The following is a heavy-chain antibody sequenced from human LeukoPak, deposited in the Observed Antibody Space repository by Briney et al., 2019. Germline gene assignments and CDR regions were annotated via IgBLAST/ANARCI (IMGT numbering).Heavy chain of an antibody. J-gene: IGHJ4*02. CDR1: GYTFTSYD. D-gene: IGHD5-18*01. V-gene: IGHV1-8*03. CDR2: MNPNSGNT. CDR3: ARIALRHGYKSLGY. Sequence: GASVKVSCKXSGYTFTSYDINWVRRATGQGLEWMGWMNPNSGNTGYAQKFQGRVTITRNTSISTAYMELSSLRSEDTAVYYCARIALRHGYKSLGYWGQGTLVTVSS.